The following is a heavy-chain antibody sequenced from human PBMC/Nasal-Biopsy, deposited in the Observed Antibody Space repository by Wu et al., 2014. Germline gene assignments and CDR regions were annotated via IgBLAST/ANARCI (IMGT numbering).Heavy chain of an antibody. V-gene: IGHV3-49*04. D-gene: IGHD1-26*01. CDR1: GFTFGDYA. J-gene: IGHJ4*02. CDR3: TRFSTTVVY. Sequence: LRLSCTASGFTFGDYAMSWVRQAPGKGLEWVGFIRGNTYGGTTEYAASVKGRFTISRDDSKSIAYLQMNSLKTEDTAVYYCTRFSTTVVYWGQGTLVTVSS. CDR2: IRGNTYGGTT.